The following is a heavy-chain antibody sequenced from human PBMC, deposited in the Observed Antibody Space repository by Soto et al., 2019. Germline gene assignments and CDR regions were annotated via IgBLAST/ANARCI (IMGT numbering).Heavy chain of an antibody. V-gene: IGHV4-28*01. CDR3: ARHQGIAVDPFDY. CDR1: GYSLSSSNW. CDR2: IYYSGTT. J-gene: IGHJ4*01. Sequence: PSDTLSLTCAVSGYSLSSSNWWGWIRQPPGKGLEWIGYIYYSGTTYYNPSLKSRVTMSVDTSKNQFSLMLSSVTAADTAVYYCARHQGIAVDPFDYWGQGTLVNVSS. D-gene: IGHD6-19*01.